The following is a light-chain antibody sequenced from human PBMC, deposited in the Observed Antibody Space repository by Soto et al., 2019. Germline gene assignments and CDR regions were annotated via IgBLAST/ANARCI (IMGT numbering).Light chain of an antibody. V-gene: IGKV3-15*01. CDR1: QSVSN. CDR2: DTS. CDR3: HQYKNGWT. J-gene: IGKJ1*01. Sequence: EIVMTQSPATLSVSPGERATLSCRASQSVSNLAWYQHKPGQAPRLLIYDTSTRATGIPARFGGSGSGTEFTLTFTSLQSEDSAVYYCHQYKNGWTFGQETSVEIK.